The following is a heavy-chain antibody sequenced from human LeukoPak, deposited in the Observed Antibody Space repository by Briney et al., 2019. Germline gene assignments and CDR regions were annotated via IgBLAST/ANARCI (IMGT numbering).Heavy chain of an antibody. V-gene: IGHV1-69*04. CDR2: IIPILGIA. CDR1: GGTFSSYA. CDR3: ASFSSIAAAGLAKNWFDP. J-gene: IGHJ5*02. Sequence: SVKVSCKASGGTFSSYAISWVRQAPGQGLEWMGRIIPILGIANYAQKFQGRVTITADKSTSTAYMELSSLRSEDTAVYYCASFSSIAAAGLAKNWFDPWGQGTLVTVSS. D-gene: IGHD6-13*01.